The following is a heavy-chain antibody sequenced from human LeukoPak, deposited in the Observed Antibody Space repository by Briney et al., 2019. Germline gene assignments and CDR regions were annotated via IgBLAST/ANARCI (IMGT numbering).Heavy chain of an antibody. D-gene: IGHD6-13*01. CDR2: NDHSDSYT. J-gene: IGHJ4*02. CDR3: ARRTAAGTFDY. V-gene: IGHV5-10-1*01. CDR1: GYSFTSYW. Sequence: GESLKISCKGSGYSFTSYWISWVRQMPGKGLEWMGRNDHSDSYTNYSPSFQGHVTISADKSISTAYLEWSSLKASDTAMYYCARRTAAGTFDYWGQGTLVTVSS.